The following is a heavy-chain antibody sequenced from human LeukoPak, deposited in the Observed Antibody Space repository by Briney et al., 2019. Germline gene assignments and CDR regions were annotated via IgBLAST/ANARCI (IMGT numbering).Heavy chain of an antibody. D-gene: IGHD7-27*01. CDR2: IYYSGST. CDR1: GGSISSSSSY. CDR3: ARDRSRLGNPFDY. Sequence: SETLSLTCTVSGGSISSSSSYWGWIRQPPGQGLEWIGYIYYSGSTNYNPSLKSRVTISVDTSKNQFSLKLSSVTAADTAVYYCARDRSRLGNPFDYWGQGTLVTVSS. J-gene: IGHJ4*02. V-gene: IGHV4-61*01.